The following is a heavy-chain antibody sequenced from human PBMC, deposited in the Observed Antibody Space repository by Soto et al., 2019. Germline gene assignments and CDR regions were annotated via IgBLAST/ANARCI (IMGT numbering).Heavy chain of an antibody. J-gene: IGHJ5*02. CDR3: ARDVNAEPFDL. CDR2: VVPDGSGT. V-gene: IGHV3-74*01. Sequence: WMHWVRQVPGKGLMWVANVVPDGSGTTYADSVKGRFTVSRDNAKNMLYLQMNSLRVEDTALYYCARDVNAEPFDLWGQGTLVTVSS. CDR1: W.